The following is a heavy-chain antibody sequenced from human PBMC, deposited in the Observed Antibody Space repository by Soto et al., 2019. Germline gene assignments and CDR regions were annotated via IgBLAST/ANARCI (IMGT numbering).Heavy chain of an antibody. Sequence: LRLSCAASGYTFRSYDMHWVRQVTGKGLEWVSVIGSAGDSNYAPSVKGRFTISRENAKNSLYLQMNSLRAGDTAVYYCARGSKGMYGMDVWGQGTTVTVSS. V-gene: IGHV3-13*01. CDR3: ARGSKGMYGMDV. CDR2: IGSAGDS. CDR1: GYTFRSYD. D-gene: IGHD3-10*01. J-gene: IGHJ6*02.